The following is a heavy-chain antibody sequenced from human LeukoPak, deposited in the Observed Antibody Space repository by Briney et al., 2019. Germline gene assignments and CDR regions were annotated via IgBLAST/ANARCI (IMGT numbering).Heavy chain of an antibody. Sequence: PSETLSLTCAVYGGSFSGYYWSWIRQPPGKGLEWVSYISSSGSTKYYADSVKGRFTISRDNAKNSLYLQMNSLRAEDTAVYYCARDTGKWRPFDYWGQGTLVTVSS. CDR2: ISSSGSTK. D-gene: IGHD1-14*01. J-gene: IGHJ4*02. CDR1: GGSFSGYY. CDR3: ARDTGKWRPFDY. V-gene: IGHV3-11*04.